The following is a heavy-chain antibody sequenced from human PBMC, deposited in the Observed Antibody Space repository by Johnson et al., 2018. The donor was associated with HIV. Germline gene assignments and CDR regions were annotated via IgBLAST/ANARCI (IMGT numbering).Heavy chain of an antibody. CDR1: D. V-gene: IGHV3-13*01. D-gene: IGHD4-23*01. J-gene: IGHJ3*02. CDR2: IGTAGDT. Sequence: DMHWVRQATGKGLEWVSAIGTAGDTYYPGSVKGRFTISRENAKNSLYLQMNSLRAGDTAVYYCAREAQTHAFDIWGQGTMVTVSS. CDR3: AREAQTHAFDI.